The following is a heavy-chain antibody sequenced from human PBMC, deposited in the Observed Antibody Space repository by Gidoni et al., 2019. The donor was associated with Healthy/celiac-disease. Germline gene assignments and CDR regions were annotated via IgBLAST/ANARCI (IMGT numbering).Heavy chain of an antibody. CDR2: INSDGSST. D-gene: IGHD5-12*01. CDR3: ASLPIVATIGN. Sequence: EVQLVESGGGLVQPGGSLRLPCAASGFTFSSYWMHWVRQAPGKGLVWVSRINSDGSSTSYADSVKGRFTISRDNAKNTLYLQMNSLRAEDTAVYYCASLPIVATIGNWGQGTLVTVSS. V-gene: IGHV3-74*01. CDR1: GFTFSSYW. J-gene: IGHJ4*02.